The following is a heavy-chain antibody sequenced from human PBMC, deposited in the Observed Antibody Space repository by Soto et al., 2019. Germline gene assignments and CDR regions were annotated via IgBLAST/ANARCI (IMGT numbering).Heavy chain of an antibody. Sequence: GGSLRLSCAASGFTFSSYGMHWVRQAPGKGLEWVAVISYDGSNKYYADSVKGRFTISRDNSKNTLYPQMNSLRAEDTAVYYCAKDGGSSSDYYYYYMDVWGKGTTVTVSS. CDR1: GFTFSSYG. V-gene: IGHV3-30*18. J-gene: IGHJ6*03. D-gene: IGHD6-6*01. CDR2: ISYDGSNK. CDR3: AKDGGSSSDYYYYYMDV.